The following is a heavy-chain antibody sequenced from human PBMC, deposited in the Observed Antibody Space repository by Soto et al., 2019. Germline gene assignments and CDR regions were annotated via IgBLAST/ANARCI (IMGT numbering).Heavy chain of an antibody. CDR2: IIPNSGGT. CDR1: GGTFSSYA. CDR3: ARVRVDYYDSSGYYHYYGMDV. V-gene: IGHV1-2*04. Sequence: GASVKVSCKASGGTFSSYAISWVRQAPGQGLEWMGGIIPNSGGTNYAQKFQGWVTMTRDTSISTAYMELSRLRSDDTAVYYCARVRVDYYDSSGYYHYYGMDVWGQGTTVTVSS. J-gene: IGHJ6*02. D-gene: IGHD3-22*01.